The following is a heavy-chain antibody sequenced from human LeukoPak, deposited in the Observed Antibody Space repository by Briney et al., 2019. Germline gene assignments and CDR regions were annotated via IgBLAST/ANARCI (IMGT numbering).Heavy chain of an antibody. D-gene: IGHD5-18*01. J-gene: IGHJ4*02. CDR2: MNPNSGNT. CDR1: GYTFTSYY. Sequence: ASVKVSCKASGYTFTSYYMHWVRQAPGQGLEWMGWMNPNSGNTGYAQKFQGRVTMTRDTSITTAYMELSRLRSDDTAVYYCARDRSPAPGRSYGRGHFDYWGQGTLVTVSS. CDR3: ARDRSPAPGRSYGRGHFDY. V-gene: IGHV1-2*02.